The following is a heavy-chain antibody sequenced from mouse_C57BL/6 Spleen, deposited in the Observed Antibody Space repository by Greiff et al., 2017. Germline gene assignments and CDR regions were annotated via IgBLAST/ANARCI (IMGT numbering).Heavy chain of an antibody. CDR2: IWRGGST. J-gene: IGHJ1*03. CDR1: GFSLTSYG. V-gene: IGHV2-5*01. D-gene: IGHD1-1*01. Sequence: VKLMESGPGLVQPSQSLSITCTVSGFSLTSYGVHWVRQSPGKGLEWLGVIWRGGSTDYNAAFMSRLSLTKDNSKSQVFFKMNSLQADDTAIYYCAKSTVVARDWYFDVWGTGTTVTVSS. CDR3: AKSTVVARDWYFDV.